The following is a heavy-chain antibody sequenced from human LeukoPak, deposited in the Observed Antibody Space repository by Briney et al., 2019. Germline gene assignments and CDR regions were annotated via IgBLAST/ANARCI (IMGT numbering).Heavy chain of an antibody. CDR2: INHSGST. CDR3: ASGCGDYVG. Sequence: PPETLSLTCAVYGGSFSGYYWSWIRQPPGKGLEWIGEINHSGSTNYNPSLKSRVTISVDTSKNQFSLKLSSVTAADTAVYYCASGCGDYVGWGQGTLVTVSS. CDR1: GGSFSGYY. V-gene: IGHV4-34*01. D-gene: IGHD4-17*01. J-gene: IGHJ4*02.